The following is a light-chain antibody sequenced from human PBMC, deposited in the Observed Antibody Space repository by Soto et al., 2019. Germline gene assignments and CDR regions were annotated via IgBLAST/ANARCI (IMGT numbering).Light chain of an antibody. CDR2: AAS. CDR3: QQSYRSPWT. CDR1: QTISTY. V-gene: IGKV1-39*01. J-gene: IGKJ1*01. Sequence: DIQMTQSPSSLSASVGDRVTITCRASQTISTYLNWYQQKPWKAPKLLIYAASTLQSAVPSRFSGSGSGAEFSLTISSLQLEDCATYYCQQSYRSPWTFGQGTKVEI.